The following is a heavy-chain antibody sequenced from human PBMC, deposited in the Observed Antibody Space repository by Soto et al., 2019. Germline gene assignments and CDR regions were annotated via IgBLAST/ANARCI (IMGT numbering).Heavy chain of an antibody. CDR1: GGSITTNY. CDR3: ARGIATTEMDF. Sequence: SETLSLTCTVSGGSITTNYWSWIRQPPGKGLEWIGYIYYSGYTNYNPSLKSRVTISVDTSKNQFSLKLSSVTAADTAVYYCARGIATTEMDFWGQGTTVTVSS. J-gene: IGHJ6*02. V-gene: IGHV4-59*01. CDR2: IYYSGYT. D-gene: IGHD6-13*01.